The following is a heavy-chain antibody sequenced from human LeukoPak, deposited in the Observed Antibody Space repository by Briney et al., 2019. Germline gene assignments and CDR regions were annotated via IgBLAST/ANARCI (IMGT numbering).Heavy chain of an antibody. V-gene: IGHV3-21*04. D-gene: IGHD1-26*01. J-gene: IGHJ4*02. CDR2: ISSSSSYI. CDR3: ARARRIVGVGYFDY. CDR1: GFTFSSYS. Sequence: GGSLRLSCAASGFTFSSYSMNWVRQAPGKGLEWVSSISSSSSYIYYADSVKGRFTISRDNAKNSLYLQMNSLRAEDTAIYYCARARRIVGVGYFDYWGQGTLVTVSS.